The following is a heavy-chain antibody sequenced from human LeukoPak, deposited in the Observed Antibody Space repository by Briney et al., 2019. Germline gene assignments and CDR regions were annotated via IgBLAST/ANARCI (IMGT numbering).Heavy chain of an antibody. V-gene: IGHV4-34*01. CDR1: GGSFSGYY. D-gene: IGHD3-10*01. J-gene: IGHJ4*02. Sequence: PSXTLSLTCAVYGGSFSGYYWSWIRQPPGKGLEWIGEINHSGSTNYNPSLKSRVTISVDTSKNQFSLKLSSVTAADTAVYYCARRGFDYYGSGRTFDYWGQGTLVTVSS. CDR3: ARRGFDYYGSGRTFDY. CDR2: INHSGST.